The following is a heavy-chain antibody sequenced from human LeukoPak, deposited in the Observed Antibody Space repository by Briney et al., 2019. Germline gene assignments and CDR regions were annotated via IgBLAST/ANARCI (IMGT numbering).Heavy chain of an antibody. D-gene: IGHD4-23*01. Sequence: SETLSLTCTVSGGSISSYYWSWIRQPPGRGLEWIGYIYYTGSTNYNPSLKSRVTISVDTSKNQFSLKLSSVTAADTAVYYCARNSGDYWGQGTLVTVSS. CDR1: GGSISSYY. V-gene: IGHV4-59*08. CDR3: ARNSGDY. CDR2: IYYTGST. J-gene: IGHJ4*02.